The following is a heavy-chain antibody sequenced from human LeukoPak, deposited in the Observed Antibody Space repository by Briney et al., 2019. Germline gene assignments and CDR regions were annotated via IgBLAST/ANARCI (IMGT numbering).Heavy chain of an antibody. CDR2: IRYDGSNK. D-gene: IGHD3-22*01. CDR1: GFTFSSYG. V-gene: IGHV3-30*02. Sequence: GGSLRLSCAASGFTFSSYGMHWVRQAPGKGLEWVAFIRYDGSNKYYADSVKGRFTISRDNSKNTLYLQMNSLRAEDTAVYYCARASRSYYDRSGYSPNAFDIWGQGTMVTVSS. CDR3: ARASRSYYDRSGYSPNAFDI. J-gene: IGHJ3*02.